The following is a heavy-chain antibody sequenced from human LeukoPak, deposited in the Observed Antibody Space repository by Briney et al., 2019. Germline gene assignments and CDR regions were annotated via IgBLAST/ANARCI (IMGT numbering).Heavy chain of an antibody. J-gene: IGHJ3*02. CDR2: IGYDGSNK. V-gene: IGHV3-33*01. CDR1: GFTFSSYG. CDR3: ASGPYDAFDI. Sequence: GGSLRLSCAASGFTFSSYGMHWVRQAPGKGLEWVAVIGYDGSNKYYADSVKGRFTISRDNSKNTLYLQMNSLRAEDTAVYYCASGPYDAFDIWGQGTMVTVSS.